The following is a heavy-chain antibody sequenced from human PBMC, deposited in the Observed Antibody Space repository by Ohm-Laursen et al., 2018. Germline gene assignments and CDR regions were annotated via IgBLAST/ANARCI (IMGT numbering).Heavy chain of an antibody. CDR2: ISISSTI. Sequence: SLRLSCSASGFTFSSYSMNWVRQAPGKGLEWVSYISISSTIYYADSVKGRFTISRDNAKNSLYLQMNSLRAEDTAVYYCARVLIVGATGIDYWGQGTLVTVSS. J-gene: IGHJ4*02. D-gene: IGHD1-26*01. V-gene: IGHV3-48*01. CDR3: ARVLIVGATGIDY. CDR1: GFTFSSYS.